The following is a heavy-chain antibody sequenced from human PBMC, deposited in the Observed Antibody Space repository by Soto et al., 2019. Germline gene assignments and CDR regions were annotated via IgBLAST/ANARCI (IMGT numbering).Heavy chain of an antibody. CDR3: ARVVYDILTGHIFDY. Sequence: GGSLGLSCAASGFTLSIYGMSWVRQAPGKGLEWVANIKQDGSEKYYVDSVKGRFTISRDNAKNSLYLQMNSLRAEDTAVYYCARVVYDILTGHIFDYWGQGTLVTVSS. CDR1: GFTLSIYG. D-gene: IGHD3-9*01. CDR2: IKQDGSEK. V-gene: IGHV3-7*01. J-gene: IGHJ4*02.